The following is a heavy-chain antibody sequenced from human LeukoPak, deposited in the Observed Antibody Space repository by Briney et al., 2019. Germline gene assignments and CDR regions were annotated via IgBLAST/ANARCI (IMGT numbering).Heavy chain of an antibody. D-gene: IGHD5-18*01. CDR2: ISNSGSSI. CDR3: ARDLKSYGENYFDY. J-gene: IGHJ4*02. Sequence: GGSLRLSCAASGFTFSDYYMSWIRQAPGKGLEWVSYISNSGSSIYYADSVKGRFTISRDNAKNSLYLQMNSLRAEDTAVYYCARDLKSYGENYFDYWGQGTLVTVSS. V-gene: IGHV3-11*04. CDR1: GFTFSDYY.